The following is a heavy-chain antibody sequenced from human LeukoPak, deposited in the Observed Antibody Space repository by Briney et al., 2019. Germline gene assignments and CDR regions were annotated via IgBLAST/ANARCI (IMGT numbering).Heavy chain of an antibody. CDR2: IQYDGSNK. CDR1: GFTFSSYG. D-gene: IGHD2-2*01. CDR3: AKQLLGYFDY. V-gene: IGHV3-30*02. Sequence: PGGSLRLSCAASGFTFSSYGMHWVRQAPGKGLEWVAFIQYDGSNKYYADSVKGRFTISRDNSKNTLYLQMNSLRAEETAVYYCAKQLLGYFDYWGQGTLVTVSS. J-gene: IGHJ4*02.